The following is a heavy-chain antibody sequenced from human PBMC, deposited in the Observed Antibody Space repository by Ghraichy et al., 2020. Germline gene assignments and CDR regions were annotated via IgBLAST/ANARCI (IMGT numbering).Heavy chain of an antibody. V-gene: IGHV1-2*02. CDR2: INPNSGGT. Sequence: ASVKVSCKASGYTFTGYYMHWVRQAPGQGLEWMGWINPNSGGTNYAQKFQGRVTMTRDTSISTAYMELSRLRSDDTAVYYCASGSSFGELLSIGGVDDYWGQGTLVTVSS. D-gene: IGHD3-10*01. CDR1: GYTFTGYY. J-gene: IGHJ4*02. CDR3: ASGSSFGELLSIGGVDDY.